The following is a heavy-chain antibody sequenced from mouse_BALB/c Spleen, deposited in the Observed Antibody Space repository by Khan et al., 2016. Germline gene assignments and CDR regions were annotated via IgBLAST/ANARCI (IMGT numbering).Heavy chain of an antibody. CDR1: GFNIKDTY. CDR2: IDPANGNT. V-gene: IGHV14-3*02. Sequence: VQLKESGAELVKPGASVKLSCTASGFNIKDTYMHWVKQRPEQGLEWIGRIDPANGNTKYDPKFQGKATITADTSSNTAYLQLSSLTSDDTVVYYCARIDAWGQGTTLTVSS. CDR3: ARIDA. J-gene: IGHJ2*01.